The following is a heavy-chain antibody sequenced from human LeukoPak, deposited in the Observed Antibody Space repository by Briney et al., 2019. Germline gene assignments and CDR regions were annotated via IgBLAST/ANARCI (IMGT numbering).Heavy chain of an antibody. CDR3: ARSGVPKKYYFDY. CDR1: GXIFSSYW. D-gene: IGHD3-10*01. J-gene: IGHJ4*02. Sequence: PGGSLRLSCAASGXIFSSYWMSWVRQAPGKGLEWVSAISGSGGSTYYADSVKGRFTISRDNSKNTLYLQMNSLRAEDTAVYYCARSGVPKKYYFDYWGQGTLVTVSS. CDR2: ISGSGGST. V-gene: IGHV3-23*01.